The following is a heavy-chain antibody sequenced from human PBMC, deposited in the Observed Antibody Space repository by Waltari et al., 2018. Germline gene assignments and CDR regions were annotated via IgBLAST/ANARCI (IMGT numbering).Heavy chain of an antibody. CDR1: GGSISSSSYY. V-gene: IGHV4-39*07. J-gene: IGHJ4*02. CDR2: IYYSGST. CDR3: AREARGSSGYYDY. D-gene: IGHD3-22*01. Sequence: QLQLQESGPGLVKPSETLSLTCTVSGGSISSSSYYWGWIRQPPGKGLEWIGSIYYSGSTYYNPSLKSRVTISVDTSKNQFSLKLSSLRSEDTAVYYCAREARGSSGYYDYWGQGTLVTVSS.